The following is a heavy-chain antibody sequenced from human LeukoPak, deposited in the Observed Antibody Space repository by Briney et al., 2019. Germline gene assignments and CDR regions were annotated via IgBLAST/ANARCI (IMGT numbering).Heavy chain of an antibody. CDR1: GFTFSSYS. J-gene: IGHJ6*03. V-gene: IGHV3-21*04. CDR2: ISSSSSYI. CDR3: ARESRFYYYMDV. Sequence: GGSLRLSCAASGFTFSSYSMNWVRQAPGKGLEWVSSISSSSSYIYYADSVKGRFTISRDNAKNSLYLQMNSLRAEDTALYYCARESRFYYYMDVWGKGTTVTVSS.